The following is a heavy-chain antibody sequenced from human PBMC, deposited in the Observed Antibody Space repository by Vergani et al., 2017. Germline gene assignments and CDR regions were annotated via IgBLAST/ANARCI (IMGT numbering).Heavy chain of an antibody. CDR2: IIPIFGTA. J-gene: IGHJ4*02. V-gene: IGHV1-69*12. CDR3: ASYETAMVTFDY. CDR1: GGTFSSYA. Sequence: QVQLVQSGAEVKKPGSSVKVSCKASGGTFSSYALSWVRQAPGQELEWMGVIIPIFGTANYAQKFQGRVTITADESTSTAYMELSSLRSEDTAVYYCASYETAMVTFDYWGQGTLVTVSS. D-gene: IGHD5-18*01.